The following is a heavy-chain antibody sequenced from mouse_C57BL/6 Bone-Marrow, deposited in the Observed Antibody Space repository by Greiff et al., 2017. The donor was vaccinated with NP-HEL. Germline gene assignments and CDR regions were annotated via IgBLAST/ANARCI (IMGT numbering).Heavy chain of an antibody. CDR2: IYPGSGNT. D-gene: IGHD2-2*01. J-gene: IGHJ2*01. V-gene: IGHV1-76*01. CDR1: GYTFTDYY. CDR3: AREGDGYGYFDY. Sequence: QVQLQQSGAELVRPGASVKLSCKASGYTFTDYYINWVKQRPGQGLEWIARIYPGSGNTYYNEKFKGKATLTAEKSSSTAYMQLSSLTSEDSAVYFCAREGDGYGYFDYWGQGTTLTVSS.